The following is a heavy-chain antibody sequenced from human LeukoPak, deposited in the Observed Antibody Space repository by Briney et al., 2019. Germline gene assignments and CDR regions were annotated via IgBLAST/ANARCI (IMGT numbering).Heavy chain of an antibody. CDR2: IYYSGST. CDR3: ARNLMITFGGVIVHGWFDP. J-gene: IGHJ5*02. CDR1: RGSISSYY. Sequence: SETLPLTCTVSRGSISSYYWSWIRQPPGKGLEWIGYIYYSGSTNYNPSLKSRVTISVDTSKNQFSLKLSSVTAADTAVYYCARNLMITFGGVIVHGWFDPWGQGTLVTVSS. V-gene: IGHV4-59*01. D-gene: IGHD3-16*02.